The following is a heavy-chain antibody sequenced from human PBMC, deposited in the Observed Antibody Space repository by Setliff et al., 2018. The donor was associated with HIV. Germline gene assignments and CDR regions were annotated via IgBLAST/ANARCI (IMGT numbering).Heavy chain of an antibody. J-gene: IGHJ4*02. D-gene: IGHD5-12*01. V-gene: IGHV4-61*09. CDR2: IYSSGST. CDR1: GASINSGSYY. Sequence: PSETLSLTCTVSGASINSGSYYWTWLRQPAGKGLEWLGHIYSSGSTNYNPSLKSRLTLSVDTSKNQFSLKLNSVTAADAAVYYCTRDDIVATRYYYWGQGTLVTVSS. CDR3: TRDDIVATRYYY.